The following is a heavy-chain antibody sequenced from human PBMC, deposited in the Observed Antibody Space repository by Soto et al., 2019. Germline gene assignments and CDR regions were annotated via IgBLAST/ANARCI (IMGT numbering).Heavy chain of an antibody. CDR1: EGAPSRGGYV. J-gene: IGHJ6*02. CDR3: DRGHYGGHVLDV. Sequence: ASEARSLPCGGIEGAPSRGGYVLSRLRHPPGKGLEWIGHIYLTGITYYNPSLKSRVTLSVDRSKNQLSLTLSSVTAADTAVYYCDRGHYGGHVLDVWGQGTTVTVSS. CDR2: IYLTGIT. V-gene: IGHV4-30-2*01. D-gene: IGHD4-17*01.